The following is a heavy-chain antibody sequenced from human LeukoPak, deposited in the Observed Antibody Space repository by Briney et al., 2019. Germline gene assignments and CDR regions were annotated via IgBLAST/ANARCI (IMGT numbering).Heavy chain of an antibody. CDR3: AREREPVTTEFDY. D-gene: IGHD4-17*01. CDR1: GFIFSDYY. V-gene: IGHV3-11*01. Sequence: GGSLRLSCAASGFIFSDYYMNWIRQAPGKGLEWVSYISGSSSNTIYHADSVKGRFTISRDNAKNSLYLQMNSLRAEDTAVYYCAREREPVTTEFDYWGQGTLVTVSS. CDR2: ISGSSSNTI. J-gene: IGHJ4*02.